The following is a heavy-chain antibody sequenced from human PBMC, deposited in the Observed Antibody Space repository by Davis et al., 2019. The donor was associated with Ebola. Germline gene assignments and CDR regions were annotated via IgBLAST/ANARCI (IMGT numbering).Heavy chain of an antibody. CDR3: ARRRKSLGAREYNWFDP. J-gene: IGHJ5*02. CDR1: GGSISSGGYS. CDR2: IYYSGST. V-gene: IGHV4-30-2*03. Sequence: PSETLSLTCAVSGGSISSGGYSWSWIRQPPGKGLEWIGYIYYSGSTYYNPSLKSRVTISVDTSKNQFSLKLSSVTAADTAVYYCARRRKSLGAREYNWFDPWGQGTLVTVSS. D-gene: IGHD1-26*01.